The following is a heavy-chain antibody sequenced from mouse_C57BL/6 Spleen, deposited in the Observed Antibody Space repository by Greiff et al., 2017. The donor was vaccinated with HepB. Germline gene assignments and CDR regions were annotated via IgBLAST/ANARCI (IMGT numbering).Heavy chain of an antibody. CDR3: ARGYYYGSSPYAMDY. CDR1: GYSITSGYY. CDR2: ISYDGSN. Sequence: EVQLQESGPGLVKPSQSLSLTCSVTGYSITSGYYWNWIRQFPGNKLEWMGYISYDGSNNYNPSLKNRISITRDTSKNQFFLKLNSVTTEDTATYYCARGYYYGSSPYAMDYWGQGTSVTVSS. D-gene: IGHD1-1*01. J-gene: IGHJ4*01. V-gene: IGHV3-6*01.